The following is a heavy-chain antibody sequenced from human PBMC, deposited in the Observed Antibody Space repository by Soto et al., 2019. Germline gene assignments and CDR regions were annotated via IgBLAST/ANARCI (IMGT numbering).Heavy chain of an antibody. J-gene: IGHJ6*02. CDR2: ISGSGGAT. CDR1: GFSFSRFA. V-gene: IGHV3-23*01. Sequence: EVQLLESGGGLVQPGGSLRLSCAASGFSFSRFAMSWVRQAPGKGLEWVSSISGSGGATYFADSVKGRFTISRDNSKNPMYLHRNSLRAEDTAVYYCAKGVRNYYGSGAGFYYGMDVWGQGTTVSVSS. D-gene: IGHD3-10*01. CDR3: AKGVRNYYGSGAGFYYGMDV.